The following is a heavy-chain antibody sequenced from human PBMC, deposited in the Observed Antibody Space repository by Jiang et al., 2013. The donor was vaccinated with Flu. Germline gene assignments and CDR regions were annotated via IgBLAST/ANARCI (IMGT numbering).Heavy chain of an antibody. J-gene: IGHJ6*02. CDR2: INHSGST. CDR1: GGSFSGYY. CDR3: ARGVVITSRYYYYGMDV. D-gene: IGHD3-22*01. Sequence: LLKPSETLSLTCAVYGGSFSGYYWSWIRQPPGKGLEWIGEINHSGSTNYNPSLKSRVTISVDTSKNQFSLKLSSVTAADTAVYYCARGVVITSRYYYYGMDVWGQGTTVTVSS. V-gene: IGHV4-34*01.